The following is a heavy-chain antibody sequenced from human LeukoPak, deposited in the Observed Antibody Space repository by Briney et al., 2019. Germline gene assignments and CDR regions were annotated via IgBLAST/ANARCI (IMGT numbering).Heavy chain of an antibody. D-gene: IGHD3-3*01. J-gene: IGHJ4*02. CDR3: AKGVAPGNFDY. V-gene: IGHV3-23*01. Sequence: PGGSLRLSCAASGFTFSSYAMNWVRQAPGKGLEWVSVISTSGGGAYYADSVKGRFTISRDNSKNTLYLQMNSLRAEDTAVYYCAKGVAPGNFDYWGQGTLVTVSS. CDR1: GFTFSSYA. CDR2: ISTSGGGA.